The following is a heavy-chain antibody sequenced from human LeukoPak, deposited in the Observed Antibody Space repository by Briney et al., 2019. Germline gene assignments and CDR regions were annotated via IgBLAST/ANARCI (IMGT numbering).Heavy chain of an antibody. V-gene: IGHV3-15*01. CDR2: IKSKTYGGTT. CDR3: TTDEGVQTGPADY. CDR1: GVSFSNAW. D-gene: IGHD1-1*01. Sequence: GGSLRLSCAVSGVSFSNAWMSWGCQAPGKGLEWVGRIKSKTYGGTTDYAAPVKGRFTISRDDAKNTLYVQMNSLKTEDTAVYYCTTDEGVQTGPADYWGQGTLVTVSS. J-gene: IGHJ4*02.